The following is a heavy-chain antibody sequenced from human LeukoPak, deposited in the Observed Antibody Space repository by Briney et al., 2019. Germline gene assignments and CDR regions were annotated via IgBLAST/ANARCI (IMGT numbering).Heavy chain of an antibody. CDR3: ARDFDILTHYAFDN. CDR2: IWYDGSNK. Sequence: GRSLRLSCAASGFTFSSYGMHWVRQAPGKGLEWVAVIWYDGSNKYYADSVKGRFTISRDNAKNSLYLQMNSLRAEDTAVYYCARDFDILTHYAFDNWGQGSLVTVSS. J-gene: IGHJ4*02. V-gene: IGHV3-33*01. D-gene: IGHD3-9*01. CDR1: GFTFSSYG.